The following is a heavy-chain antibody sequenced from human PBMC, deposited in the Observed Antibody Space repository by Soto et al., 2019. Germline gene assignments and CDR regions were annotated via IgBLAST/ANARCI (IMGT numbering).Heavy chain of an antibody. J-gene: IGHJ4*02. V-gene: IGHV3-66*01. D-gene: IGHD6-19*01. Sequence: PGGSLRLSCAASGFTVSSNHMNWVRQAPGKGLEWVSTIYSGGSTYYADSVKGRFTISRDNSKNTLYLQMNSLRAEDTAVYYRARGSSSGWGSPFNYWGQGALVTVSS. CDR3: ARGSSSGWGSPFNY. CDR1: GFTVSSNH. CDR2: IYSGGST.